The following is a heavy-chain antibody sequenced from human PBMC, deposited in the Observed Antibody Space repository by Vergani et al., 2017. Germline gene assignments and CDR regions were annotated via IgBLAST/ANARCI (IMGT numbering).Heavy chain of an antibody. J-gene: IGHJ3*02. CDR2: IYYSGST. D-gene: IGHD4-23*01. CDR3: ARGSPVVTEVGFDI. Sequence: QVQLQESGPGLVKPSQTLSLTCTVPGGSISSGGYYWSWIRQHPGKGLEWIGYIYYSGSTYYNPSLKSRVTISVDTSKNQFSLKLSSVTAADTAVYYCARGSPVVTEVGFDIWGQGTMVTVSS. CDR1: GGSISSGGYY. V-gene: IGHV4-31*03.